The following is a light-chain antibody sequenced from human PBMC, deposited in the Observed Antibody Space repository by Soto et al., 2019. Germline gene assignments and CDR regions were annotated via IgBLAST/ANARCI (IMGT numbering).Light chain of an antibody. CDR3: AAWDYSLNGHV. Sequence: QSVLTQPPSASGTPGQRVTISCSGRSANNGGNTVSWYQQFPGTAPKLLIYTNNQRPSGVPDRFSGSKSDTSDSLAISALQSEYEAHYYCAAWDYSLNGHVFGTGTKVTVL. CDR1: SANNGGNT. CDR2: TNN. V-gene: IGLV1-44*01. J-gene: IGLJ1*01.